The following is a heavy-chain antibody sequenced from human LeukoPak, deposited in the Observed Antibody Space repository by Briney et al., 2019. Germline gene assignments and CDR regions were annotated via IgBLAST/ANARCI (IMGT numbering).Heavy chain of an antibody. CDR2: INWSGGSK. J-gene: IGHJ4*02. V-gene: IGHV3-20*04. D-gene: IGHD2-21*02. CDR1: GFTCYDYG. Sequence: RPGGTLRLSCAASGFTCYDYGMRWDRQAPGKGREGGSGINWSGGSKAYADPGKGRITISRYNAKHSLYLQINSLRDEDTALYYCARAGTCFGVDCYAYFDYWGQGTLVTVSS. CDR3: ARAGTCFGVDCYAYFDY.